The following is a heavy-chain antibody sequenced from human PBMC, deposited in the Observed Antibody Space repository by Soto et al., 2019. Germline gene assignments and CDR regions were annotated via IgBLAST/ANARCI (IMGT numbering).Heavy chain of an antibody. CDR2: ISAYNGNT. D-gene: IGHD2-2*01. CDR1: GYTFTSYG. CDR3: ASSFTSSQWRYGMDV. Sequence: GASVKVSCKASGYTFTSYGISWVRQAPGQGLEWMGWISAYNGNTNYAQKLQGRVTMTTDTSTSTAYMELRSLRSDDTAVYYCASSFTSSQWRYGMDVWGQGTTVTVS. V-gene: IGHV1-18*01. J-gene: IGHJ6*02.